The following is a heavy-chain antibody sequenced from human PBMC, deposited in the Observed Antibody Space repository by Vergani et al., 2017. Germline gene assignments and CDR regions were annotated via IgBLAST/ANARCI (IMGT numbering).Heavy chain of an antibody. Sequence: QVQLQESGPGLVKPSETLSLTCTVSGGSISSYYWSWIRQPPGKGLEWIGYIYYSGSTYYNPSLKSRVTISVDTSKNQFSLKLSSVTAADTAVYYCARDAGDNFFDYWGQGTLVTVSS. CDR3: ARDAGDNFFDY. CDR1: GGSISSYY. V-gene: IGHV4-59*12. CDR2: IYYSGST. D-gene: IGHD4-17*01. J-gene: IGHJ4*02.